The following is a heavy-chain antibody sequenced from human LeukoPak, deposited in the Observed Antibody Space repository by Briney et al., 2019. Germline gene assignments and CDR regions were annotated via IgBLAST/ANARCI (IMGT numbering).Heavy chain of an antibody. CDR1: GGSISNYY. V-gene: IGHV4-59*01. CDR3: ATSYSSSWYDY. CDR2: IYYSGST. J-gene: IGHJ4*02. D-gene: IGHD6-13*01. Sequence: PSETLSLTCTVSGGSISNYYWSWIRQPPGKGLEWIGYIYYSGSTNYNPSLKSRVTISVDTSKNQFSLKLSSVTAADTAVYYCATSYSSSWYDYWGQGTLVTVSS.